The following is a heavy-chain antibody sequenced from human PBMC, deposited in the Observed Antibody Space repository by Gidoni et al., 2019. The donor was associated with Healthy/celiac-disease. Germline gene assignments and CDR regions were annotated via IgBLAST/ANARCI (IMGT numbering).Heavy chain of an antibody. CDR3: ARDPIFGVVTHRRYGMDV. CDR2: INHSGST. J-gene: IGHJ6*02. V-gene: IGHV4-34*01. D-gene: IGHD3-3*01. CDR1: GGSFSGYC. Sequence: QVQLQQWGAGLLKPSETLSLTCAVYGGSFSGYCWSWIRQPPGKGLEWIGEINHSGSTNYNPSLKSRVTISVDTSKNQFSLKLSSVTAADTAVYYCARDPIFGVVTHRRYGMDVWGQGTTVTVSS.